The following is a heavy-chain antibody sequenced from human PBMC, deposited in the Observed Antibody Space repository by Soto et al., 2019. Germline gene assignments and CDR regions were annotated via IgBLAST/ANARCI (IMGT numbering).Heavy chain of an antibody. Sequence: GGSLTLSCAASGFTFSSYSMNWVRQAPGKGLEWVSSISSSSSYIYYADSVKGRFTISRDNAKNSLYLQMNSLRAEDTAVYYWAGVDSSWYLHYYGMDVWGQGTTVTVSS. J-gene: IGHJ6*02. CDR2: ISSSSSYI. V-gene: IGHV3-21*01. CDR1: GFTFSSYS. D-gene: IGHD6-13*01. CDR3: AGVDSSWYLHYYGMDV.